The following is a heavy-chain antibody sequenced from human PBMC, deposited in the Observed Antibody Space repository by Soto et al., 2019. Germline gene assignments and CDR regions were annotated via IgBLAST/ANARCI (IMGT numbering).Heavy chain of an antibody. V-gene: IGHV1-2*02. CDR3: ARSVSFIKHRPDY. D-gene: IGHD3-10*01. CDR2: INPNNGDT. CDR1: GYTFTDYY. Sequence: ASVKVSCKASGYTFTDYYLHWVRQAPGQGLECMGWINPNNGDTNYAQKFQGRVTMTRDTSISTAYMEVSRLRSDDTAVYYCARSVSFIKHRPDYWGQGTLVTVSS. J-gene: IGHJ4*02.